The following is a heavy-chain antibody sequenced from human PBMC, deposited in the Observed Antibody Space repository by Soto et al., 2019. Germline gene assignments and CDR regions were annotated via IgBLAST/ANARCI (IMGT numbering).Heavy chain of an antibody. CDR3: ARLRSYCSGGSCYGLDP. CDR1: GFSLSTSGMC. J-gene: IGHJ5*02. CDR2: IDWDDDK. D-gene: IGHD2-15*01. Sequence: SGPTLVNPTQTLTLTCTFSGFSLSTSGMCVSWIRQPPGKALEWLARIDWDDDKYYSTSLKTRLTISKDTSKNQVVLTMTNMDPVDTATYYCARLRSYCSGGSCYGLDPWGQGTLVTVSS. V-gene: IGHV2-70*11.